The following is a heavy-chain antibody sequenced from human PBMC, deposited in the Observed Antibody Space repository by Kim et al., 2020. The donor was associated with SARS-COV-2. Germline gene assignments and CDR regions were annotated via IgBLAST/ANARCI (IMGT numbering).Heavy chain of an antibody. J-gene: IGHJ4*02. CDR3: ARDYYGSGSYYFNY. CDR1: GYTFTSYA. V-gene: IGHV7-4-1*02. Sequence: ASVKVSCKASGYTFTSYAMNWVRQAPGQGLEWMGWINTNTGNPTYAQGFTGRFVFSLDTSVSTAYLQISSLKAEDTAVYYCARDYYGSGSYYFNYWGQGTLVTVSS. CDR2: INTNTGNP. D-gene: IGHD3-10*01.